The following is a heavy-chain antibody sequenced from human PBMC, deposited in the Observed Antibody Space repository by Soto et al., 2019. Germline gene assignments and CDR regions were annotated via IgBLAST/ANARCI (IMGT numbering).Heavy chain of an antibody. V-gene: IGHV3-7*01. D-gene: IGHD3-22*01. J-gene: IGHJ4*02. CDR3: ARGSSVYESSGYAFDY. Sequence: GGFLRLSCAASGFTFSSYWMSWVRQAPGKGLEWVANIKQDGSHKFYVDSVKGRFTMSRDNAKNSLYLQMSSLRAEDTAVYYCARGSSVYESSGYAFDYWGQGSLVTVSS. CDR1: GFTFSSYW. CDR2: IKQDGSHK.